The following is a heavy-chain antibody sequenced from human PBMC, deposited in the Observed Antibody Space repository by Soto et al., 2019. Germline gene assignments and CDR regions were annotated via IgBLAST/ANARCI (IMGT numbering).Heavy chain of an antibody. D-gene: IGHD7-27*01. CDR3: ASLKLGIDAFDI. J-gene: IGHJ3*02. CDR2: ISSSSSYI. Sequence: GSLRLSCAASGFTFSSYSMNWVRQAPGKGLEWVSSISSSSSYIYYADSVKGRFTISRDNAKNSLYLQMNSLRAEDTAVYYCASLKLGIDAFDIWGQGTMVTVSS. CDR1: GFTFSSYS. V-gene: IGHV3-21*01.